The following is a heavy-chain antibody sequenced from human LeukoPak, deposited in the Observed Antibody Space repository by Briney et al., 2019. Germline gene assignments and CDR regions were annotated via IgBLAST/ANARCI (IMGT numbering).Heavy chain of an antibody. CDR3: AKDASSRDGYWLSH. J-gene: IGHJ4*02. CDR2: ISGSGGST. CDR1: GFTFSSYG. Sequence: GGSLRLSCAASGFTFSSYGMSWVRQAPGKGLEWVSAISGSGGSTYYADSVKGRFTISRDNSKNTLYLQMNSLRAEDTAVYYCAKDASSRDGYWLSHWGQGTLVTVSS. V-gene: IGHV3-23*01. D-gene: IGHD5-24*01.